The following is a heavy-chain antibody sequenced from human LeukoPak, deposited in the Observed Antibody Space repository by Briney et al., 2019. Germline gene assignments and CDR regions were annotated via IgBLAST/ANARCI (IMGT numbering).Heavy chain of an antibody. V-gene: IGHV1-18*01. J-gene: IGHJ5*02. CDR3: ARGVVPYCSGGSCYSVNWFDP. Sequence: ASVKVSCKASGYTFSSYGISWVRQAPGQGLEWMGWINTDNANTNYAQKLQGRVTMTTDTSTSTAYMELRSLRSDDTAVYYCARGVVPYCSGGSCYSVNWFDPWGQGTLVTVSS. CDR1: GYTFSSYG. D-gene: IGHD2-15*01. CDR2: INTDNANT.